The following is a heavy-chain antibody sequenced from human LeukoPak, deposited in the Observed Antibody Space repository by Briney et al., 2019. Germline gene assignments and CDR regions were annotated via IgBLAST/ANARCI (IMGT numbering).Heavy chain of an antibody. Sequence: SETLSLTCTVSGGSISSYSWSWIRQPPGKGLEWIGYIYYSGSTNYNPSLKSRVTISVDTSKNQFSLKLSSVTAADTAVYYCARHEKSSGWYYDYWGQGTLVTVSS. CDR1: GGSISSYS. CDR2: IYYSGST. V-gene: IGHV4-59*08. D-gene: IGHD6-19*01. J-gene: IGHJ4*02. CDR3: ARHEKSSGWYYDY.